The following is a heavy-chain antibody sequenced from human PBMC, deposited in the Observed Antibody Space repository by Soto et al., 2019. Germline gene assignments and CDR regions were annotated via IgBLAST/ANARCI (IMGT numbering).Heavy chain of an antibody. D-gene: IGHD1-1*01. CDR1: GFTFSTYA. V-gene: IGHV3-23*01. Sequence: EVQLLESGGVLVQPGGSLRLSCGASGFTFSTYAVNWVRQAPGKGLEWVSAIRGSGGSIHYADSVKGRFTISRDNSKNTLYLQMNSLRDEDTAVYHCVKGYWKGDVWGQGTTVTVSS. J-gene: IGHJ6*02. CDR3: VKGYWKGDV. CDR2: IRGSGGSI.